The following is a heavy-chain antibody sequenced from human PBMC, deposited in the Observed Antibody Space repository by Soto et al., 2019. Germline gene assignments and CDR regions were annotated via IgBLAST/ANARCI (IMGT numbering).Heavy chain of an antibody. V-gene: IGHV3-30-3*01. CDR1: GFTFSSYA. CDR3: ARDSGRYFDWPQVGYFDY. Sequence: GGSLRLSCAASGFTFSSYAMHWVRQAPGKGLEWVAVISYDGSNKYYADSVKGRFTISRDNSKNTLYLQMNSLRAEDTAVYYCARDSGRYFDWPQVGYFDYWGQGTLVTVSS. D-gene: IGHD3-9*01. J-gene: IGHJ4*02. CDR2: ISYDGSNK.